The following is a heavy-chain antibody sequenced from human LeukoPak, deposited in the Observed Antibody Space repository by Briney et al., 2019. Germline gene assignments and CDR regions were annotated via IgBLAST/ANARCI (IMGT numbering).Heavy chain of an antibody. CDR2: INPSGGST. D-gene: IGHD3-22*01. V-gene: IGHV1-46*01. CDR3: ARDPPYEYYFDY. CDR1: GYTFTSYY. J-gene: IGHJ4*02. Sequence: ASVNVSCKASGYTFTSYYMHWVRQAPGQGLEWMGIINPSGGSTSYAQKFQGRVTMTRDMSTSTVYMELSSLRSEDTAVYYCARDPPYEYYFDYWGQGTLVTVSS.